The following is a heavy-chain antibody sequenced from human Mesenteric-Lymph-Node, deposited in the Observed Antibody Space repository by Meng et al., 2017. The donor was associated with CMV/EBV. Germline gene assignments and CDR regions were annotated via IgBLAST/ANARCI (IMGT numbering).Heavy chain of an antibody. CDR1: GYSFTSYW. V-gene: IGHV5-51*01. CDR2: IYPGDSDT. J-gene: IGHJ4*02. CDR3: ARVEWELLASFDY. D-gene: IGHD1-26*01. Sequence: KVSCKGSGYSFTSYWIGWVRQMPGKGLEWMGIIYPGDSDTRYSPSFQGQVTISADKSISTAYLQWSSLKASDTAMYYCARVEWELLASFDYWGQGTLVTVSS.